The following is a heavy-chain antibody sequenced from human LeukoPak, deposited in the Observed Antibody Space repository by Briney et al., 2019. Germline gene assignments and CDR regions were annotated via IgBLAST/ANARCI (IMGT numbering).Heavy chain of an antibody. Sequence: GGSLRLSCAASGFTFSSYDIHWVRQAPGKGLEWVAVVWYDGANKYYADSVKGRFTISRDNSKNTMYLQMNSLRVEDTAVYYCARSVVPAAISPFDYWGQGTLVTVSS. V-gene: IGHV3-33*01. D-gene: IGHD2-2*01. J-gene: IGHJ4*02. CDR2: VWYDGANK. CDR1: GFTFSSYD. CDR3: ARSVVPAAISPFDY.